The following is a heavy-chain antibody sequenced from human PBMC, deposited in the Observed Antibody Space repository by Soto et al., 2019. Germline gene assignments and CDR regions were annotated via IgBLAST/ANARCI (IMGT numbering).Heavy chain of an antibody. CDR1: GFTVSSNY. CDR2: IYDGSNK. V-gene: IGHV3-66*02. CDR3: ASGYSYGYDAFDI. Sequence: GGSLRLSCAASGFTVSSNYMSWVRQAPGGVEEVVAVIYDGSNKYYADSVKGRFTISRDNSKNTLYLQMNSLRAEDTAVYYCASGYSYGYDAFDIWGQGTMVTVSS. J-gene: IGHJ3*02. D-gene: IGHD5-18*01.